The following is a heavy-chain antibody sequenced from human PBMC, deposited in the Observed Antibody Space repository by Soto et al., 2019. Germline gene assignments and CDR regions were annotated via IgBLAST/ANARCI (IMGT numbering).Heavy chain of an antibody. CDR2: VYYNGIT. Sequence: PSETLSLTCTVSGGSINNHYWSWIRQPPGKGLEWLGYVYYNGITNYNPSLKSRVTMSADTSKNQLSLKLTSLTDADTAIYYCTRANWYSEYWGQGTLVTVSS. V-gene: IGHV4-59*11. CDR1: GGSINNHY. CDR3: TRANWYSEY. D-gene: IGHD7-27*01. J-gene: IGHJ4*02.